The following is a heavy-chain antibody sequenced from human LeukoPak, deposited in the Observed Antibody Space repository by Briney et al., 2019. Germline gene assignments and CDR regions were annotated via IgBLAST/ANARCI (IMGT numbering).Heavy chain of an antibody. V-gene: IGHV4-59*01. Sequence: KPSETLSLTCTVSGAPTSAYYWSWLRQPPGKGLEWHGYSYSGGNANYNPSLKSRVTISIDTSENQFSLRLTSVTAADTAVYFCAHSKRGGGYYINAFAVWGQGALVTISS. CDR3: AHSKRGGGYYINAFAV. J-gene: IGHJ3*01. CDR2: SYSGGNA. CDR1: GAPTSAYY. D-gene: IGHD1-26*01.